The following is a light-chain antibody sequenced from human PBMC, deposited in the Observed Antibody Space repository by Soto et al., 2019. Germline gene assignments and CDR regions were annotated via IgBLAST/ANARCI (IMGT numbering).Light chain of an antibody. J-gene: IGKJ1*01. Sequence: ILLTQAPGTQSLSPGDRATLSCRASRRVSARYLAWYHQKPGQAPRLLIFGASDRATGIPDRFSGSGSGTDFTLTIDRLETEDFAMYYCQQYSDSPPTFGQGTKVDIK. CDR3: QQYSDSPPT. V-gene: IGKV3-20*01. CDR2: GAS. CDR1: RRVSARY.